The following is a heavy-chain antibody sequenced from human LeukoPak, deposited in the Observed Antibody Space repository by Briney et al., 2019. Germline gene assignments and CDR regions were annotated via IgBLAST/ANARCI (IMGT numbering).Heavy chain of an antibody. Sequence: GRSLRLSCAASGFTFDDYAMHWVRQAPGKGLEWVSGISWNSGSIGYADSVKGRFTISRDNAKNSLYLQMNSLRAEDTALYYCAKDRGGSYYYYYGMDVWGQGTTVTASS. V-gene: IGHV3-9*01. CDR3: AKDRGGSYYYYYGMDV. CDR1: GFTFDDYA. J-gene: IGHJ6*02. CDR2: ISWNSGSI. D-gene: IGHD1-26*01.